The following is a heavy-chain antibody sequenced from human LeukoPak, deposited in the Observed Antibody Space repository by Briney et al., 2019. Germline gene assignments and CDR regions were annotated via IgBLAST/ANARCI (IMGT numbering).Heavy chain of an antibody. Sequence: PGGSLRLSCAASGFTFSSYEMNWVRQAPGKGLEWVSYISSSGSTIYYADSVKGRFTISRDNSKNTLYLQMNSLRAEDTAVYYCAKVCVGYCSGGSLDAFDIWGQGTMVTVSS. D-gene: IGHD2-15*01. J-gene: IGHJ3*02. CDR1: GFTFSSYE. V-gene: IGHV3-48*03. CDR2: ISSSGSTI. CDR3: AKVCVGYCSGGSLDAFDI.